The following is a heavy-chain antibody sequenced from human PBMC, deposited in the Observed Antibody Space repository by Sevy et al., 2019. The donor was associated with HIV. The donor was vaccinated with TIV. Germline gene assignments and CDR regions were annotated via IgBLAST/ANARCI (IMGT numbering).Heavy chain of an antibody. CDR1: GFTFSSYS. J-gene: IGHJ4*02. Sequence: GGSLRLSCAASGFTFSSYSMNWVRQAPGKGLEWVSAISGSSNYIYYAESVKGRFIISRDNVKNTLYLQMNSLRADDKAVYYCARGPPDGSYDYFDYWGQGTLVTVSS. CDR2: ISGSSNYI. D-gene: IGHD1-26*01. CDR3: ARGPPDGSYDYFDY. V-gene: IGHV3-21*06.